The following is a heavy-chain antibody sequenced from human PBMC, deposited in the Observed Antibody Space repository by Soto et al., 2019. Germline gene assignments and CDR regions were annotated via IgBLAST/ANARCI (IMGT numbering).Heavy chain of an antibody. D-gene: IGHD3-16*01. Sequence: QVQLVESGGGVVQPGKSLRLSCAGSGFTFSSYGMDWVRQAPGKGLEWVAVISYDGSNKYYADSVKGRFTISRDKAKNAVYLQMSTLTPDATARYYCAKHRMGDGIRVSFDYSGQGTLVTVSS. V-gene: IGHV3-30*18. CDR1: GFTFSSYG. J-gene: IGHJ4*02. CDR3: AKHRMGDGIRVSFDY. CDR2: ISYDGSNK.